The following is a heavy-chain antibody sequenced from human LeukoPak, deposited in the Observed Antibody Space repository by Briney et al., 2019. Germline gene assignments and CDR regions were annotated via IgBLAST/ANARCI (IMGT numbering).Heavy chain of an antibody. CDR2: ISYSGST. CDR3: ARLGPAAGTSFDY. J-gene: IGHJ4*02. D-gene: IGHD6-13*01. CDR1: AGSISNYY. Sequence: SETLSLTCTVSAGSISNYYWSWIRQPPGKGLEWIGYISYSGSTNYNSSLKSRVTISVDTSKNQFSLKLSSVTAADTAVYYCARLGPAAGTSFDYWGQGTLVTVSS. V-gene: IGHV4-59*08.